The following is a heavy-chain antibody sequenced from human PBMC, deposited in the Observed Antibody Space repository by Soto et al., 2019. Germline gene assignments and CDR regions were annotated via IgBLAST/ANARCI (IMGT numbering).Heavy chain of an antibody. CDR2: ISLHYGDT. V-gene: IGHV1-18*04. J-gene: IGHJ4*02. CDR3: ATDERDDCSSINCHYFDH. CDR1: GITYG. Sequence: GASVKVSCKAVGITYGISWVRQAPGQGLEWMGWISLHYGDTNNALKLQGRITMSTDTSTNTAYMELRSLRSDDTAMYYCATDERDDCSSINCHYFDHWGQGALVTVSS. D-gene: IGHD2-15*01.